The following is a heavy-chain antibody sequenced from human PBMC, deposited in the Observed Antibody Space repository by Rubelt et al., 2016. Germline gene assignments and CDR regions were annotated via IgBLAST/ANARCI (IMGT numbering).Heavy chain of an antibody. Sequence: QVQLQQWGAGLLKPSETLFLTCAVYGGSFSGYYWSWIRQPPGKGLEWIGEINHSGSPNYNPSLKSRVTISVDTSRNQFSRKLSGVIAAARAVYYCARDRRYHGSGSPCDYWGQGTLVTVSS. D-gene: IGHD3-10*01. CDR2: INHSGSP. V-gene: IGHV4-34*01. CDR1: GGSFSGYY. J-gene: IGHJ4*02. CDR3: ARDRRYHGSGSPCDY.